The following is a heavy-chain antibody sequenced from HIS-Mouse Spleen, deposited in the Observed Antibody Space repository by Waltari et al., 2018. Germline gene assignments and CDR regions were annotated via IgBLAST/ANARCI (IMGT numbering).Heavy chain of an antibody. CDR1: GGSISSSSSY. CDR3: ARGRRYYGSGSYGSFDY. CDR2: IYYSGST. J-gene: IGHJ4*02. D-gene: IGHD3-10*01. V-gene: IGHV4-39*07. Sequence: QLQLQESGPGLVKPSETLSLPCPVSGGSISSSSSYWGLIRQPPGKGLEWIGSIYYSGSTYYNPSLRSRVTISVDTSKNQFSLKLSSVTAADTAVYYCARGRRYYGSGSYGSFDYWGQGTLVTVSS.